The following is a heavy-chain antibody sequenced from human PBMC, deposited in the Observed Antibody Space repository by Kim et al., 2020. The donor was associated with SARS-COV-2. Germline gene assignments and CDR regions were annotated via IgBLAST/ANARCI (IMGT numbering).Heavy chain of an antibody. CDR3: ARYIDPPGPGITMVRGVIGDAFDI. CDR1: GGSISSGGYY. J-gene: IGHJ3*02. V-gene: IGHV4-31*03. CDR2: TYYSGST. Sequence: SETLSLTCTVSGGSISSGGYYWSWIRQHPGKGLEWIGYTYYSGSTYYNPSLKSRVTISVDTSKNQFSLKLSSVTAADTAVYYCARYIDPPGPGITMVRGVIGDAFDIGGQGTMVTVSS. D-gene: IGHD3-10*01.